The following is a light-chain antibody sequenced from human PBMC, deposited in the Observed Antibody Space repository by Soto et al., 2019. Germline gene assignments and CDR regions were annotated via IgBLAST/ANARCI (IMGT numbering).Light chain of an antibody. CDR3: CSYAGSSTVV. CDR1: NSDVGSYNL. V-gene: IGLV2-23*01. Sequence: QSALTQPASVSGSPGQSITISCTGTNSDVGSYNLVSWYQQHPGKAPKLMFYEGSKRPSGVSNRFSGSKSGNTASLTISGLQAEDAADYYCCSYAGSSTVVFGGGTKLTVL. J-gene: IGLJ2*01. CDR2: EGS.